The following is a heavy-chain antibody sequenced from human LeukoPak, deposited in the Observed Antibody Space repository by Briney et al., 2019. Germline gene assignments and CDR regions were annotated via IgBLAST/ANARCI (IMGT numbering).Heavy chain of an antibody. J-gene: IGHJ4*02. V-gene: IGHV3-30*18. CDR2: ISYDGSNK. CDR1: GFTFSSYG. CDR3: AKDSDPYYYGSGSDY. Sequence: GGSLRLSCAASGFTFSSYGMHWVRQAPGKGLEWVAVISYDGSNKYYADSVKGRFTISRDNSKNTLHLQMNSLRAEDTAVYYCAKDSDPYYYGSGSDYWGQGTLVTVSS. D-gene: IGHD3-10*01.